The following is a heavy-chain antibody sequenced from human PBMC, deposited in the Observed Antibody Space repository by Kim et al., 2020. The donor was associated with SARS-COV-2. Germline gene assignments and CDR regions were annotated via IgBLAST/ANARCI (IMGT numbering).Heavy chain of an antibody. J-gene: IGHJ4*02. CDR2: INAGNGNT. CDR1: GYTFTSYA. CDR3: ARDESQKQVAVAGTGDY. V-gene: IGHV1-3*01. D-gene: IGHD6-19*01. Sequence: ASVKVSCKASGYTFTSYAMHWVRQAPGQRLEWMGWINAGNGNTKYSQKFQGRVTITRDTSASTAYMELSSLRSEDTAVYYCARDESQKQVAVAGTGDYWGQGTLVTVSS.